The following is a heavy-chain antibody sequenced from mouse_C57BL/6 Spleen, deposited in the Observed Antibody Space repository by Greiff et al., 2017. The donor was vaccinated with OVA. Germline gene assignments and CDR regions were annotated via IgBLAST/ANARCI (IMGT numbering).Heavy chain of an antibody. D-gene: IGHD1-1*01. Sequence: QVQLQQPGAELVRPGSSVKLSCKASGYTFTSYWMHWVKQRPIQGLEWIGNIEPSDSETHYNQKFKDKATLTVDKSSSTAYMQLSSLTSEDSAVYYCARRKYYGSSHWYFDVWGTGTTVTVSS. CDR2: IEPSDSET. CDR1: GYTFTSYW. V-gene: IGHV1-52*01. J-gene: IGHJ1*03. CDR3: ARRKYYGSSHWYFDV.